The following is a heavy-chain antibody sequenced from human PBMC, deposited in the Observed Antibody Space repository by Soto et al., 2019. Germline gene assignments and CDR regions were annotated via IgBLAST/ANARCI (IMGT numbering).Heavy chain of an antibody. V-gene: IGHV1-8*02. D-gene: IGHD6-13*01. J-gene: IGHJ6*02. CDR2: MNPINGAT. Sequence: QVQLVQSGAEVKQSGASVKVSCKVSGYDFTAYDINWVRQASGQGLEWMGWMNPINGATGSARRFQGRVSMTRNTATATAYLELTSLRSDDSAVYYCGRGPSPRAPAGGTPYYYAMDVWGQGTTVTVSS. CDR3: GRGPSPRAPAGGTPYYYAMDV. CDR1: GYDFTAYD.